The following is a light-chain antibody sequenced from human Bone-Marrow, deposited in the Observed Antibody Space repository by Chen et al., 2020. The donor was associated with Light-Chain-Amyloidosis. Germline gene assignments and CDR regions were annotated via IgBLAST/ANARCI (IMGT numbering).Light chain of an antibody. Sequence: SYVLTQPSSVSGAPGKTATIACGGNNIGSTSVHWYQQTPGQAPLLVVYDDSDRPSGIPERVSGSKSGNTATLTISRVEAGDEADYYCQVWDRSSDRPVFGGGTKLTVL. J-gene: IGLJ3*02. CDR2: DDS. CDR1: NIGSTS. CDR3: QVWDRSSDRPV. V-gene: IGLV3-21*03.